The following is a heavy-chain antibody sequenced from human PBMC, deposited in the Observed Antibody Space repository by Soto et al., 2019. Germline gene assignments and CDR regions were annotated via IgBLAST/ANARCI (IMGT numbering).Heavy chain of an antibody. CDR3: TTEGPSSSWYQNPYYYGMDV. Sequence: PGGSLRLSCAASGFTFSNAWMNWVRQAPGKGLEWVGRIKSKTDGGTTDYAAPVKGRFTISRDDSKNTLYLQMNSLKTEDTAVYYCTTEGPSSSWYQNPYYYGMDVWGQGTTVTVSS. V-gene: IGHV3-15*07. D-gene: IGHD6-13*01. CDR1: GFTFSNAW. J-gene: IGHJ6*02. CDR2: IKSKTDGGTT.